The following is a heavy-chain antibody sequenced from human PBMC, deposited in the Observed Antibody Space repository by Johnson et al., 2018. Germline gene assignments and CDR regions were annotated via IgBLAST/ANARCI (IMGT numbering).Heavy chain of an antibody. J-gene: IGHJ6*02. CDR2: ISYDGSNK. CDR1: GFTFSSYG. D-gene: IGHD4-11*01. Sequence: VQLVESGGGVVQPGRSLRLSCAASGFTFSSYGMHWVRQAPGKGLEWVAVISYDGSNKYYADSVKGRFTIYRDNSKNTLYLQMNSLRAEDTAIYYCARGQPSGTVITGDVWGQGTTVTVSS. CDR3: ARGQPSGTVITGDV. V-gene: IGHV3-30*03.